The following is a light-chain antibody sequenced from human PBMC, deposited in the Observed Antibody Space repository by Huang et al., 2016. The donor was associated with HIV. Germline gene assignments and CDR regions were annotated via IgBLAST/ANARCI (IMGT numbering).Light chain of an antibody. Sequence: ETVMTQSPATLSVSPGERASLSCRASQSVGSNLAWFQQKPGQAPRLLIYGASYRAAGIPARFSGSGSGREVTLTISSLQSEDSAVYYCQQYNNWPPVTFGGGTKVGIK. J-gene: IGKJ4*01. V-gene: IGKV3-15*01. CDR3: QQYNNWPPVT. CDR1: QSVGSN. CDR2: GAS.